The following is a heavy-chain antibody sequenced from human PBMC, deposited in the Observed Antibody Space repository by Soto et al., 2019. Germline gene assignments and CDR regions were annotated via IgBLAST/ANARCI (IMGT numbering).Heavy chain of an antibody. CDR1: GGTFSSYA. CDR2: IIPIFGTA. V-gene: IGHV1-69*19. CDR3: VSLRARYCSGGSCYSTYGMDV. D-gene: IGHD2-15*01. J-gene: IGHJ6*02. Sequence: QVQLVQSGAEVKKPGSSVKVSCKASGGTFSSYAISWVRQAPGQGLEWMGGIIPIFGTANYAQKFQGRVTITADESTSTAYMELSSLRSEDTAVYYCVSLRARYCSGGSCYSTYGMDVWGQGITVTVSS.